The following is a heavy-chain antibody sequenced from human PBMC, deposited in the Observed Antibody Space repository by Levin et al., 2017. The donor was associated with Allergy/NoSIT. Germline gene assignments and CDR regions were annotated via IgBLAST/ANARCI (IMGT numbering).Heavy chain of an antibody. CDR2: ISSSSSYT. Sequence: GGSLRLSCAASGFTFSDYYMSWIRQAPGKGLEWVSYISSSSSYTNYADSVKGRFTISRDNAKNSLYLQMNSLRAEDTAVYYCARHLWFGELSPVDYWGQGTLVTVSS. V-gene: IGHV3-11*03. CDR3: ARHLWFGELSPVDY. CDR1: GFTFSDYY. J-gene: IGHJ4*02. D-gene: IGHD3-10*01.